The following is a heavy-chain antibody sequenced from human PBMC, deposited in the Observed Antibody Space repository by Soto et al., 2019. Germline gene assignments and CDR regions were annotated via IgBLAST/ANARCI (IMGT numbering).Heavy chain of an antibody. J-gene: IGHJ4*02. V-gene: IGHV3-33*01. CDR3: ARDDYYDSSGYYYPELDY. D-gene: IGHD3-22*01. Sequence: QVQLMESGGGVVQPGRSLRLSCAASGFTFSSYGMHWVRQAPGKGLEWVAVIWYDGSNKYYADSVKGRFTISRDNSKNTLYLQMNSLRAEDTAVYYCARDDYYDSSGYYYPELDYWGQGTLVTVSS. CDR1: GFTFSSYG. CDR2: IWYDGSNK.